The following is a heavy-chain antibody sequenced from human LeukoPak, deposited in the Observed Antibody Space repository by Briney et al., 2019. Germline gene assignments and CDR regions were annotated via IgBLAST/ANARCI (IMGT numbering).Heavy chain of an antibody. V-gene: IGHV3-74*01. J-gene: IGHJ4*02. CDR1: GFTFSSYW. CDR3: ARDSSPYYYDSSGTPDY. D-gene: IGHD3-22*01. CDR2: INSDGSST. Sequence: AGGSLRLSCAASGFTFSSYWMHWVRQAPGKGLVWVSRINSDGSSTSYADSVKGRFTISRDNAKNTLYLQMNSLRAEDTAVYYCARDSSPYYYDSSGTPDYWGQGTLVTVSS.